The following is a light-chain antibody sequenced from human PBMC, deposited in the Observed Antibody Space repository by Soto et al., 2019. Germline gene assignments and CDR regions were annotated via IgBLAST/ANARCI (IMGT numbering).Light chain of an antibody. J-gene: IGLJ1*01. CDR2: GVN. CDR1: SNYIGTYAY. Sequence: QSALTRPATDTCYPGQTITMSSTGSSNYIGTYAYVSWHQHLLGRASKLIIFGVNDRPSGISDRFAGSKSGNTASLTIFGLQLEDEAVYYCSSYTTGSTLPWVFGTGTKVTVL. V-gene: IGLV2-14*01. CDR3: SSYTTGSTLPWV.